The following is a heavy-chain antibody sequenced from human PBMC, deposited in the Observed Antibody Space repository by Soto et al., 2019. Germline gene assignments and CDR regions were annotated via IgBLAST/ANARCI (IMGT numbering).Heavy chain of an antibody. D-gene: IGHD2-8*01. CDR2: IIPILGIA. J-gene: IGHJ6*02. V-gene: IGHV1-69*04. CDR3: AEGVGYYYGMDV. Sequence: ASVKVSCKASGGTFSSYAISWVRQAPGQGLEWMGRIIPILGIANYAQKFQGRVTITADESTSTAYMELSSLRSEDTAVYYCAEGVGYYYGMDVWGQGTTVTVSS. CDR1: GGTFSSYA.